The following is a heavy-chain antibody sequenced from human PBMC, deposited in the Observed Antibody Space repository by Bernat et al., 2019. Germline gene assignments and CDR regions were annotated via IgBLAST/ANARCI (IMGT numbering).Heavy chain of an antibody. V-gene: IGHV3-33*01. Sequence: QVQLVESGGGVVQPGRSLRLSCAASGFTFSSYGMHWVRQAPGKGLEWVAVIWYDGSNKYYADFVKDRFTSSRDNSKNTLYLQMNSLRAEDTAVYYCARDQEKYYYDSSGYSGYYYGMDVWGQGTTVTVSS. J-gene: IGHJ6*02. CDR3: ARDQEKYYYDSSGYSGYYYGMDV. CDR1: GFTFSSYG. CDR2: IWYDGSNK. D-gene: IGHD3-22*01.